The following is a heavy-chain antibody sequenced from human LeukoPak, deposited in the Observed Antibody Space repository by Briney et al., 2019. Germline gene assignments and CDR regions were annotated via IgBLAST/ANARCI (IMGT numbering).Heavy chain of an antibody. CDR1: GGSISSGGYY. Sequence: PSETLSLTCTVSGGSISSGGYYWSWIRQHPGKGLEWIGYIYYSGSTYYNPSLKSRVTISVDTSKNQFSLKLSSVTAADTAVYYCARHVTSSSSAEALYFDYWGQGTLVTVSS. J-gene: IGHJ4*02. D-gene: IGHD6-6*01. CDR3: ARHVTSSSSAEALYFDY. CDR2: IYYSGST. V-gene: IGHV4-31*03.